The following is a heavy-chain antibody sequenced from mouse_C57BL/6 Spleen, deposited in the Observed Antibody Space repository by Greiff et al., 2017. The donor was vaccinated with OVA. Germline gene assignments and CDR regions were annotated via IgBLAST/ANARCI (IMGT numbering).Heavy chain of an antibody. CDR2: INYDGSST. Sequence: EVQLVESEGGLVQPGSSMKLSCTASGFTFSDYYMAWVRQVPEKGLEWVANINYDGSSTYYLDSLKSRFIISRDNAKNILYLQMSSLKSEDTATYYCARGYDYYYYAMDYWGQGTSVTVSS. J-gene: IGHJ4*01. V-gene: IGHV5-16*01. CDR1: GFTFSDYY. CDR3: ARGYDYYYYAMDY. D-gene: IGHD2-4*01.